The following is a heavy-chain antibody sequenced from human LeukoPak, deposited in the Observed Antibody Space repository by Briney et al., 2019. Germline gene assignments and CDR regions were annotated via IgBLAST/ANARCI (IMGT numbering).Heavy chain of an antibody. D-gene: IGHD6-6*01. CDR3: ARGSSSGRGALDY. J-gene: IGHJ4*02. CDR2: VSSGSSTI. CDR1: GFSLGSDS. Sequence: GASLRLSCAASGFSLGSDSMNWVRQAPGKGLDWVSYVSSGSSTIYYADSVKGRFTISRDNAKNSLYLQMNSLRAEDTAVYYCARGSSSGRGALDYWGQGTLVTVSS. V-gene: IGHV3-48*04.